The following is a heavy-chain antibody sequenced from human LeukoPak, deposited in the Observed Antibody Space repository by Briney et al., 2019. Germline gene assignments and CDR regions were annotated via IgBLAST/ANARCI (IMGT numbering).Heavy chain of an antibody. V-gene: IGHV3-53*01. CDR2: IYSGGST. Sequence: GSLRLSCAASGFTVISNYMSWVRQAPGKGLEWVSVIYSGGSTYYADSVKGRFTISRDNSKNTLYLQMNSLRAEDTAVYYCARASPAAGICAENWGQGTLVTVSS. CDR3: ARASPAAGICAEN. J-gene: IGHJ4*02. CDR1: GFTVISNY. D-gene: IGHD6-13*01.